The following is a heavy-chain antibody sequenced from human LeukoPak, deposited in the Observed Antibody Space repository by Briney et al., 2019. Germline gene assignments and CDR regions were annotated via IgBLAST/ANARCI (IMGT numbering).Heavy chain of an antibody. CDR1: GFTFSIYS. Sequence: GVSLRLSCAASGFTFSIYSMNCVRQSPGKGLEWVSSINSSSRYIYYADSVKGRFTIPRDNAKNSLYLQMNSLRAEDTAVYYCARDASACYYGSGSYPDCWGQGTLVTVSS. J-gene: IGHJ4*02. V-gene: IGHV3-21*01. CDR2: INSSSRYI. CDR3: ARDASACYYGSGSYPDC. D-gene: IGHD3-10*01.